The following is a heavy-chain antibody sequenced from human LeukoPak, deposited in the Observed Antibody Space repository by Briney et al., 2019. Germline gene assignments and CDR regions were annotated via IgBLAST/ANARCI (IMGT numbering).Heavy chain of an antibody. CDR2: IYPGDSDT. CDR1: GYRFAEYW. CDR3: ARPDSSSGYYYLAFDV. J-gene: IGHJ3*01. D-gene: IGHD3-22*01. V-gene: IGHV5-51*01. Sequence: KRGESLKISCKGSGYRFAEYWIGWVRQMPGKGLEWMGIIYPGDSDTRYSPSFQGQVTISADKSISTAYLQWSSLKASDTAMFYCARPDSSSGYYYLAFDVWGQGTMVTVSS.